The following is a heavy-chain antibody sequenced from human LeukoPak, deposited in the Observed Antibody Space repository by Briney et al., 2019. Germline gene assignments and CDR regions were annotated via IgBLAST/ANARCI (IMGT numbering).Heavy chain of an antibody. D-gene: IGHD3-22*01. J-gene: IGHJ3*02. CDR2: IYYTGNT. V-gene: IGHV4-39*07. CDR1: GASISGSGYY. CDR3: ARGPYSYDSSGAFDI. Sequence: SETLSLTCAVSGASISGSGYYLGWIRQSPGKGLEWIGNIYYTGNTYYNASLQSRVTISIDTSKNQFSLKLSSVTAADTAVYFCARGPYSYDSSGAFDIWGQGTMVTVSS.